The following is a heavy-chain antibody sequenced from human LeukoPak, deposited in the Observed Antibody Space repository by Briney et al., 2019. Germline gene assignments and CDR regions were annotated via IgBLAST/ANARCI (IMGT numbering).Heavy chain of an antibody. D-gene: IGHD4-17*01. CDR2: IYYSGST. J-gene: IGHJ4*02. CDR3: ARETVIASSYDY. CDR1: RGSIRNYY. Sequence: SETLSLTCTVSRGSIRNYYWSWIWQSPGKGLEWIGYIYYSGSTNYNPSLKSRVSISVATSKNQFSLKLTSVTPADTAVYYCARETVIASSYDYWGQGILVTVSS. V-gene: IGHV4-59*01.